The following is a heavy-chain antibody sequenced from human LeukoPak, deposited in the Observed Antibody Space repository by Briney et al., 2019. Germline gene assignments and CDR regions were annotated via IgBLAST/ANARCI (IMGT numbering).Heavy chain of an antibody. Sequence: PGGSLRLSCAASRFTFSSYWMSWVRQAPGKGLEWVANIKQDGSEKYYVDSVKGRFTISRDNAKNSLYLQMNSLRAEDTAVYYCARRSAVTLQIYYFDYWGQGTLVTVSS. J-gene: IGHJ4*02. V-gene: IGHV3-7*01. CDR1: RFTFSSYW. D-gene: IGHD4-17*01. CDR2: IKQDGSEK. CDR3: ARRSAVTLQIYYFDY.